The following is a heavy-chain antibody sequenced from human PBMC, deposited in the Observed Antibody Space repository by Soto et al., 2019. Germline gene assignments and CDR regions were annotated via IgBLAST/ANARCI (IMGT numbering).Heavy chain of an antibody. CDR3: ARDAGRYSSSASGTFDI. CDR2: ISSSGSTI. J-gene: IGHJ3*02. D-gene: IGHD6-6*01. CDR1: GFTFSDYY. V-gene: IGHV3-11*01. Sequence: QVQLVESGGGLVKPGGSLRLSCAASGFTFSDYYMSWIRQAPGKGLEWVSYISSSGSTIYYADAVKGRFTISRENTKNSLYLQMNSRRAEDTAVYYCARDAGRYSSSASGTFDIWGQGTMVTVSS.